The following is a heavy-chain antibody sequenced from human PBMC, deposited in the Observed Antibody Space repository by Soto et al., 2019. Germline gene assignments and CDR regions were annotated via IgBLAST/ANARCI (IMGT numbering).Heavy chain of an antibody. D-gene: IGHD3-9*01. Sequence: QVQLVQSGAEVKKPGSSVKVSCKASGGTFSSYTISWVRQAPGQGLEWMGRIIPILGIANYAQKFQGRVTITADKSTSTAYMELSSLRSEDTAVYYCASTNYDILTGYSQWSPFVHWGQGTLVTVSS. CDR2: IIPILGIA. J-gene: IGHJ4*02. CDR3: ASTNYDILTGYSQWSPFVH. V-gene: IGHV1-69*02. CDR1: GGTFSSYT.